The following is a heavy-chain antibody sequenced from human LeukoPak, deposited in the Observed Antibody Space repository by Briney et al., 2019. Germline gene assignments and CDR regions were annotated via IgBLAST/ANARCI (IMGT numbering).Heavy chain of an antibody. D-gene: IGHD3-3*01. CDR3: ARDGQGITIFGVVPPESYFDY. CDR1: GGTFSSYA. CDR2: IIPIFGTA. J-gene: IGHJ4*02. Sequence: ASVKVSCKASGGTFSSYAISWVRQAPGQGLEWMGGIIPIFGTANYAQKFQGRVTITADESTSTAYMELSSLRCEDTAVYYCARDGQGITIFGVVPPESYFDYWGQGTLVTVSS. V-gene: IGHV1-69*13.